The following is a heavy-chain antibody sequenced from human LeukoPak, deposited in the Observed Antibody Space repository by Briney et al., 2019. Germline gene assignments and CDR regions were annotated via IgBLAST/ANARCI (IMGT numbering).Heavy chain of an antibody. J-gene: IGHJ3*02. CDR1: GGSISSGSYY. V-gene: IGHV4-61*02. D-gene: IGHD3-3*01. Sequence: SSQTLSLTCTVSGGSISSGSYYWSWIRQPAGKGLEWIGRIYTSGSTNYNPSRKSRVTIAVDTSKNQFSLKLSSVTAADTAVYYCAREGSYDFWSGYYRAFDIWGQGTMVTVSS. CDR2: IYTSGST. CDR3: AREGSYDFWSGYYRAFDI.